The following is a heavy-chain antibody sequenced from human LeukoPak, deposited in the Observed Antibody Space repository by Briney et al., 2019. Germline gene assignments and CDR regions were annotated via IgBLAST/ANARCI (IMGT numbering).Heavy chain of an antibody. V-gene: IGHV1-18*01. Sequence: ASVKVSCKASGYTFTSYGISWVRQAPGQGLEWMGWISAYNGNTNYAQKLQGRVTMTTDTSTSTAYMELRSLRSDDTAVYYCARDAPYYYDSSGSSPPLDYWGQRTLVTVSS. CDR3: ARDAPYYYDSSGSSPPLDY. CDR1: GYTFTSYG. CDR2: ISAYNGNT. D-gene: IGHD3-22*01. J-gene: IGHJ4*02.